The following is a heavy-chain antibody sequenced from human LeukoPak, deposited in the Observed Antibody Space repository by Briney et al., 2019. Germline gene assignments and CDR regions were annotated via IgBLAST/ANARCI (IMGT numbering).Heavy chain of an antibody. Sequence: GGSLRLSCAASGFTFSDSAMHWVRQASGKGLEWVGRIRSKPHNYATAYAASVKGRFTLSRDDSENTAFLQMSSLRTEDTAVYYCTPVVGDMVFTNAHWGQGTLVTVSS. V-gene: IGHV3-73*01. CDR1: GFTFSDSA. J-gene: IGHJ4*02. CDR2: IRSKPHNYAT. D-gene: IGHD5/OR15-5a*01. CDR3: TPVVGDMVFTNAH.